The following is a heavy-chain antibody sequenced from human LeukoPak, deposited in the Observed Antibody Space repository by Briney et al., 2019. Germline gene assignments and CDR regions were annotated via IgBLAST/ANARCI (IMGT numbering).Heavy chain of an antibody. V-gene: IGHV3-53*01. CDR3: ARVQRWLLRS. CDR2: IYSGGST. D-gene: IGHD4-23*01. Sequence: GGSLRLSCAASGFTFSSYAMSWVRQAPGKGLEWVSVIYSGGSTYYADSVKGRFTISRDNSKNTLYLQMNSLRAEDTAVYYCARVQRWLLRSWGQGTLVTVSS. J-gene: IGHJ5*02. CDR1: GFTFSSYA.